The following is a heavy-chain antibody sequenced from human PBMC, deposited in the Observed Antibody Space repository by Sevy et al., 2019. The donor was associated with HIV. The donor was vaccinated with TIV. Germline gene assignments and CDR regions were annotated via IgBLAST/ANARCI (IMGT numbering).Heavy chain of an antibody. V-gene: IGHV3-15*01. Sequence: GGSLRLSCAASGFTFSDVWMNWVRQAPGKGLEWVGHIKSKAEGGTADYGEPVKGRFRISRADSKDTLYLQMDSLKTEDTAVYYCTTGGSLFQHWGQGSLVTVSS. CDR2: IKSKAEGGTA. J-gene: IGHJ1*01. CDR3: TTGGSLFQH. D-gene: IGHD2-15*01. CDR1: GFTFSDVW.